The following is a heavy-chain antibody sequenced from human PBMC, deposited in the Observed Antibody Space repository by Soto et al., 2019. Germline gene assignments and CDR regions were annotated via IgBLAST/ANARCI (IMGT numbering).Heavy chain of an antibody. V-gene: IGHV3-15*07. D-gene: IGHD2-15*01. Sequence: PGGSLRLSCAASGFTFSNAWMNWVRQAPGKGLEWVGRIKSKTDGGTIDYVAPVKGRFTISRDDSKNTVYLQMNSLKIEDTAVYYCTSIPGSGYCSGDNCYPRHNYWGQGTLVTVSS. CDR3: TSIPGSGYCSGDNCYPRHNY. CDR2: IKSKTDGGTI. J-gene: IGHJ4*02. CDR1: GFTFSNAW.